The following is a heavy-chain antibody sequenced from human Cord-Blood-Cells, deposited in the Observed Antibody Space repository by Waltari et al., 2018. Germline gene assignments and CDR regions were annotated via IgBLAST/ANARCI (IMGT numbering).Heavy chain of an antibody. Sequence: QLQLQESGPGLVKPSEPLSLTCTVSGGSISSRSYYWGWIRQPPGKGLEWIGSIYYSGSTYYNPSLKSRVTISVDTSKNQFSLKLSSVTAADTAVYYCARRRSSSSWYFDLWGRGTLVTVSS. J-gene: IGHJ2*01. CDR1: GGSISSRSYY. D-gene: IGHD6-6*01. V-gene: IGHV4-39*01. CDR2: IYYSGST. CDR3: ARRRSSSSWYFDL.